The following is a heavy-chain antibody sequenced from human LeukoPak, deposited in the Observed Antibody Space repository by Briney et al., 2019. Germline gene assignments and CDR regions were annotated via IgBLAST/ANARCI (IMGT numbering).Heavy chain of an antibody. J-gene: IGHJ4*02. Sequence: GGSLRLSCAASGFSISNDWMSWARQAPGKSLEWVARVKSRSAGETTDYAAPVKGRFTISRDDSKNTLYLQMNSLKTEDTAVYYCTLIQGWGSGSYYRDFWGQGTLVTVSS. CDR3: TLIQGWGSGSYYRDF. CDR2: VKSRSAGETT. V-gene: IGHV3-15*01. D-gene: IGHD3-10*01. CDR1: GFSISNDW.